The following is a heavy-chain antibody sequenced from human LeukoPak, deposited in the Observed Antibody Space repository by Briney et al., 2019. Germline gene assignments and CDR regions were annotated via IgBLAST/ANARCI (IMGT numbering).Heavy chain of an antibody. J-gene: IGHJ4*02. CDR1: GGSISSGGYY. CDR2: IYATGNT. CDR3: VRDPTTVTTFFDA. D-gene: IGHD4-17*01. Sequence: SQTLSLTCTVSGGSISSGGYYWSWIRQHPGKGLEWIGYIYATGNTYSNPSLKTRVSMSADTSKNQLSLKLTSVTAADTAVYYCVRDPTTVTTFFDAWGQGTLVTVSS. V-gene: IGHV4-31*03.